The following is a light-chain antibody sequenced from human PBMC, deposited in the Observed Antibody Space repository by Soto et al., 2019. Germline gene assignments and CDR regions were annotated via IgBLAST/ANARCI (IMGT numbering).Light chain of an antibody. CDR3: QQYNSYRT. CDR2: DAS. Sequence: DIQMTQSPSTLSASVGDRVTITCRASQSISSWLAWYQQKPGKAPKLLIYDASRLESGVPSRFSRSGSGTEFTLNISSLQPDDFATYYCQQYNSYRTFGQGTKVEIK. J-gene: IGKJ1*01. V-gene: IGKV1-5*01. CDR1: QSISSW.